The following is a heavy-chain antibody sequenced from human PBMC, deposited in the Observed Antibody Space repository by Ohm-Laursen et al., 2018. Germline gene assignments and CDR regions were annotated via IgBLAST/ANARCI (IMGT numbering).Heavy chain of an antibody. J-gene: IGHJ4*02. D-gene: IGHD3-9*01. CDR3: ARPEREGYYDVLTGYSAFDY. CDR2: IHPGDSHT. CDR1: GYSFTSYW. Sequence: GESLKISCKGSGYSFTSYWIGWVRQMPGKGLEWMGIIHPGDSHTRYSPSFQGQVTISADKSISTACLQWSSLKASDTAMYYCARPEREGYYDVLTGYSAFDYWGQGTLVTVSS. V-gene: IGHV5-51*01.